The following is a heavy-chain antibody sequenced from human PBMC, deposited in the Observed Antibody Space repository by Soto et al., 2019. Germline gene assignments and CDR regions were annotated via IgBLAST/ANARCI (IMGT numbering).Heavy chain of an antibody. CDR2: ISTSGNTI. CDR1: GLIFRDYY. Sequence: QVHLVESGGGLVKPGGSLRLSCEVSGLIFRDYYMNWIRQAPGKGLEWIAYISTSGNTIYYADSVKGRFTISRDNAENSVYMQMNSLRAEDTAVYYCASPQWPTTAPQFDYWGQGTLVTVSS. CDR3: ASPQWPTTAPQFDY. J-gene: IGHJ4*02. D-gene: IGHD6-19*01. V-gene: IGHV3-11*01.